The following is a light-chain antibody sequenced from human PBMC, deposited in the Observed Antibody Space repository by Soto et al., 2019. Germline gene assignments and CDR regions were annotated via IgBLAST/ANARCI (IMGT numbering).Light chain of an antibody. V-gene: IGLV2-14*01. CDR1: SSDVGGYNY. CDR2: EVT. J-gene: IGLJ1*01. CDR3: SSYTSSSTYV. Sequence: QSVLTQPASVSGSPGQSITISCTGTSSDVGGYNYVSWYQQHPGKAPKFMIYEVTNRPSGVSNRFSGSKSGNTASLTISGLQAEDEADYYCSSYTSSSTYVFGTGTQLTVL.